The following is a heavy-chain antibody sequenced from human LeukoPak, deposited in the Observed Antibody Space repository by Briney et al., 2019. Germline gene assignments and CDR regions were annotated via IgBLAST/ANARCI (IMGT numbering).Heavy chain of an antibody. Sequence: ASVKVSCKASGYTFTSYGISWVRQAPGQGLEWMGWISAYNGNTNYAQKLQGRVTMTTDTSTSTAYMELRSLRPDDTAVYYCARDYPLAYCGGDCPLAFDYWGQGTLVTVSS. D-gene: IGHD2-21*01. CDR1: GYTFTSYG. V-gene: IGHV1-18*01. CDR2: ISAYNGNT. J-gene: IGHJ4*02. CDR3: ARDYPLAYCGGDCPLAFDY.